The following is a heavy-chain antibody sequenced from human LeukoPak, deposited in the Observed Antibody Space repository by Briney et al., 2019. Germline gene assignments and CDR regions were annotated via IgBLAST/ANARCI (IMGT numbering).Heavy chain of an antibody. Sequence: GRSLRLSCAVSGFTLSNYDMHWVRQAPGRGLEWVAVIWYDGTNKYYADSVRGRFTISRGSSKNTLYLQMNSLRAEDTAVYYCAKSGRNWAYLEYWGQGTLVTVSS. D-gene: IGHD7-27*01. CDR2: IWYDGTNK. CDR3: AKSGRNWAYLEY. J-gene: IGHJ4*02. V-gene: IGHV3-33*06. CDR1: GFTLSNYD.